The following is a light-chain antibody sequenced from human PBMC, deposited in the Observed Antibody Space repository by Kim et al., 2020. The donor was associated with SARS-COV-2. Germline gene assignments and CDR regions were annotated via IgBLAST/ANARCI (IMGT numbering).Light chain of an antibody. CDR3: QQYTSMPYT. Sequence: SASVGDRVTITCRASQDISYSLALFQQKPGKAPKPLIYATSTLHSGVPSKFSGGGFGTDFTLTITSLQPEDFATYYCQQYTSMPYTFGQGTKLEI. J-gene: IGKJ2*01. CDR1: QDISYS. CDR2: ATS. V-gene: IGKV1-16*02.